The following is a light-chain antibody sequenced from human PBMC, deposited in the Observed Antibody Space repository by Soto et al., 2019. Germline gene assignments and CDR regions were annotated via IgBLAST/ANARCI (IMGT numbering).Light chain of an antibody. J-gene: IGKJ1*01. CDR1: QSINNW. CDR3: QQYNTYWT. Sequence: DIQMTQSPSTLSASVGDRVTITCRASQSINNWLAWYQQKPGQAPKLLIYEASNLESGVPSRFSGSGSGTEFTLIISSLQPDDFATYYCQQYNTYWTFGQGTRVEIK. CDR2: EAS. V-gene: IGKV1-5*03.